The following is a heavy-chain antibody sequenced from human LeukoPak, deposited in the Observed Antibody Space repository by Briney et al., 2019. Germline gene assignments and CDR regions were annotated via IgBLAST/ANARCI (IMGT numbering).Heavy chain of an antibody. CDR1: GDSISSGSYY. V-gene: IGHV4-61*02. CDR3: ARDGGPYYDFWSGHTFD. J-gene: IGHJ4*02. D-gene: IGHD3-3*01. CDR2: IYTSGST. Sequence: SETLSLTCTVSGDSISSGSYYWRWIRQPAGKGLEWIGRIYTSGSTNYNPTLKSRVTISVDTSKNQFSLKLSSVTAADTAVYYCARDGGPYYDFWSGHTFDWGQGTLVTVSS.